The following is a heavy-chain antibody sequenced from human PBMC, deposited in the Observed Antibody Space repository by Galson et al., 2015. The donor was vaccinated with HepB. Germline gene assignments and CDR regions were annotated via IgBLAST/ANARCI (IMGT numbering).Heavy chain of an antibody. D-gene: IGHD2-2*01. CDR3: ARVTPPHAVVPAAIGVDY. CDR2: IKQDGSEK. V-gene: IGHV3-7*03. CDR1: GFTFSSYW. J-gene: IGHJ4*02. Sequence: SLRLSCAASGFTFSSYWMGWVRQAPGKGLEWVANIKQDGSEKYYVDSVKGRFTISRDNAKNSLSLQMNSLRAEDTAVYYCARVTPPHAVVPAAIGVDYWGQGTLVTVSS.